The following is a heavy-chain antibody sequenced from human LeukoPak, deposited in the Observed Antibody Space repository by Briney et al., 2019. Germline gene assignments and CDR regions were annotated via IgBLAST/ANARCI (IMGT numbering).Heavy chain of an antibody. Sequence: LSGGSLRLSCAASGFTFSSYWMHWVRQAPGKGLVWVSRINSDGSSTSYADSVKGRFTISRDNAKNTLYLQMNSLRAEDTAVYYCARGYSYGWYFDYWGQGTLVIVSS. CDR2: INSDGSST. CDR3: ARGYSYGWYFDY. CDR1: GFTFSSYW. D-gene: IGHD5-18*01. J-gene: IGHJ4*02. V-gene: IGHV3-74*01.